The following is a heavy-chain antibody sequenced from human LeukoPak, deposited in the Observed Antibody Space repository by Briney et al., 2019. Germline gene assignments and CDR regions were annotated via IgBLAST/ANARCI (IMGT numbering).Heavy chain of an antibody. J-gene: IGHJ6*03. V-gene: IGHV3-20*01. D-gene: IGHD2-21*01. CDR1: GFKFRDYG. CDR3: ARALSAIPGYYYMDF. Sequence: GGSLRLSCSASGFKFRDYGMSWVRQAPRKGLEWVSTINWSGSNASYADSVKGRFTTSRDNAKNSLYLQMNSLRVEDSAVYHCARALSAIPGYYYMDFWGKGTTVTVSS. CDR2: INWSGSNA.